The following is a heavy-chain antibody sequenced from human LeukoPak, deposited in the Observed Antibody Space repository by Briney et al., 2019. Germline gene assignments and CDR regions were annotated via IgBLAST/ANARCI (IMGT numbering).Heavy chain of an antibody. D-gene: IGHD3-22*01. CDR1: GFTFSDYY. CDR2: SSSSGSTL. CDR3: AKDYYYDSSGYYSGLDDY. Sequence: GGSLRLSCAASGFTFSDYYMSWIRQAPGKGREWGSYSSSSGSTLYYADSVKGRITISRDNAKNSLYLQMNSLRAEDTAVYYCAKDYYYDSSGYYSGLDDYWGQGTLVTVSS. V-gene: IGHV3-11*01. J-gene: IGHJ4*02.